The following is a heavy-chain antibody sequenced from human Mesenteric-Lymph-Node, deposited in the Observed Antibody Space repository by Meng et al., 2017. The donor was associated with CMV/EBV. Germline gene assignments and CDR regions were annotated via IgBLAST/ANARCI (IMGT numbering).Heavy chain of an antibody. Sequence: EVQLLESGGGLVQHGGSLRLSCAASGFTFSSYAMSWVRQAPGKGLELVSAISGSGGSTYYADSVKGRFTISRDNSKNTLYLQMNSLRAEDTAVYYCAKAGDLVEGWYFDLWGRGTLVTVSS. CDR2: ISGSGGST. J-gene: IGHJ2*01. V-gene: IGHV3-23*01. CDR1: GFTFSSYA. D-gene: IGHD3-16*01. CDR3: AKAGDLVEGWYFDL.